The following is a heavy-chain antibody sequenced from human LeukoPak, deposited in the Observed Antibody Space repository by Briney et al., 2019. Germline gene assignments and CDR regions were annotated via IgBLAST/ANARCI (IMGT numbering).Heavy chain of an antibody. D-gene: IGHD3-22*01. CDR2: ISYDGSNK. J-gene: IGHJ3*02. Sequence: GGSLRLSCAASGFTFSSYGMPWVRQAPGKGLEWVAVISYDGSNKYYADSVKGRFTISRDNSKNTLYLQMNSLRAEDTAVYYCARPTLVMGDDAFDIWGQGTMVTVSS. CDR1: GFTFSSYG. CDR3: ARPTLVMGDDAFDI. V-gene: IGHV3-30*03.